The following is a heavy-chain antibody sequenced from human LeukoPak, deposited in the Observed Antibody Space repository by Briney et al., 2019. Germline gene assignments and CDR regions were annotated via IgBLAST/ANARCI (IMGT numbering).Heavy chain of an antibody. CDR3: ARDSIDYGGNGIDY. V-gene: IGHV3-30*03. Sequence: GGSLRLSCAASGFTFSGEGMDWLREAPGKGLEGVAVISYDGSNKYYADSVKGRFTISRDNSRNTLYLQMNSLRAEDTAVYYCARDSIDYGGNGIDYWGQGTLVSVSS. J-gene: IGHJ4*02. CDR1: GFTFSGEG. D-gene: IGHD4-23*01. CDR2: ISYDGSNK.